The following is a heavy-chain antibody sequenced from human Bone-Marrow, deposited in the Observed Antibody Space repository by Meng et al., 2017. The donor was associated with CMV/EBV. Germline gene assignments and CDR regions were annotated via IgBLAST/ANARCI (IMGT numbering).Heavy chain of an antibody. CDR1: GYTFTGYY. CDR3: ARDWGRVPASCYKEWCFKYYGMDV. V-gene: IGHV1-2*02. Sequence: ASVKVSCKASGYTFTGYYMHWVRQAPGQGLEWMGWINPNSGGTNYAQKLQGRVTMTTDTSTSTAYMELRSLRSDDTAVYYCARDWGRVPASCYKEWCFKYYGMDVWGQGTTVTVSS. D-gene: IGHD2-2*02. CDR2: INPNSGGT. J-gene: IGHJ6*02.